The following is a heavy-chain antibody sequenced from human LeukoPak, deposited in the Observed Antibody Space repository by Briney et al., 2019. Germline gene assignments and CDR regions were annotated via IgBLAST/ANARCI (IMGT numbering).Heavy chain of an antibody. Sequence: ASVKVSCKASGYTFNNDGISWVRQAPGQGLEWMGWISGYNGNTNYAQKLQGRVTMTTDTSTSTAYMELRSLTSDDTAVYYCAREAGSSWGLDYWGQGTLVTVSS. CDR2: ISGYNGNT. CDR1: GYTFNNDG. CDR3: AREAGSSWGLDY. J-gene: IGHJ4*02. D-gene: IGHD6-13*01. V-gene: IGHV1-18*01.